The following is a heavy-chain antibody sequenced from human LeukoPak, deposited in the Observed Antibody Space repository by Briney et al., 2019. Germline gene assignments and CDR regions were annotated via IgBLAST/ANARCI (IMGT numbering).Heavy chain of an antibody. CDR1: GGSITSHY. D-gene: IGHD6-13*01. V-gene: IGHV4-59*11. CDR2: IYYSGTT. J-gene: IGHJ6*02. CDR3: ARVNTPGIEAAGRLFYYYYSMDV. Sequence: PSETLSLTCSVSGGSITSHYWSWIRQPPGKALEWIGFIYYSGTTNYNPSLKSRVILSTDTSKNLLSLKLSSVTAKDTAVYFCARVNTPGIEAAGRLFYYYYSMDVWGQGTTVTVSS.